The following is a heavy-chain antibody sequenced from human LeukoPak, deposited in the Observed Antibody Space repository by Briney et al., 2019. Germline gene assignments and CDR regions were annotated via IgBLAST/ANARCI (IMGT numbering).Heavy chain of an antibody. CDR1: GGTFRSYA. CDR2: IIPIFGTA. D-gene: IGHD3-22*01. CDR3: ARDAVDYYDSSGFDY. Sequence: SVKVSCKASGGTFRSYAISWVRQAPGQGLEWMGRIIPIFGTANYAQKFQGRVTITTDESTSTAYMELSSLRSEDTAVYYCARDAVDYYDSSGFDYWGQGTLVTVYS. V-gene: IGHV1-69*05. J-gene: IGHJ4*02.